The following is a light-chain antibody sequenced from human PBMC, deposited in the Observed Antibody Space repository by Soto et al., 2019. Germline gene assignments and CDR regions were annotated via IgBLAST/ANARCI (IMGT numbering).Light chain of an antibody. CDR3: QHYGSSPPT. Sequence: EIVLTQSPGTLSLSPGERATLSCRASQSVSSNYLAWYQQKPGQAPRLLMYGASSRATGISDRFSGSGSGTDFTLTISRLEPEDVALFYCQHYGSSPPTFGGGTKVEIK. CDR1: QSVSSNY. CDR2: GAS. V-gene: IGKV3-20*01. J-gene: IGKJ4*01.